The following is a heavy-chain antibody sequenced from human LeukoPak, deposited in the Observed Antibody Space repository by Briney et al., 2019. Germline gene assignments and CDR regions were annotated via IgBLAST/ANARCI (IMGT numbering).Heavy chain of an antibody. D-gene: IGHD3-10*01. CDR2: IWYDGSNK. CDR3: ARDPSVYGSGSYFDY. Sequence: GGSLRLSCAASGFTFSSYWMSWVRQAPGKGLEWVAVIWYDGSNKYYADSVKGRFTISRDNSKNTLYLQMNSLRAEDTAVYYCARDPSVYGSGSYFDYWGQGTLVTVSS. J-gene: IGHJ4*02. CDR1: GFTFSSYW. V-gene: IGHV3-33*08.